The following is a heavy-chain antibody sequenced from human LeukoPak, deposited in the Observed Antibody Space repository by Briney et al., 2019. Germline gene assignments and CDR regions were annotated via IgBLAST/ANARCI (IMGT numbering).Heavy chain of an antibody. CDR3: AKRGATDWYHLDAFDI. Sequence: GESLKISCKASGYSFTTYWIGWVRQMPGKGLEWMGIIYPGDSDTRYSPSFQGQVTISADKSITTAYLQWSSLKASDTAMYYCAKRGATDWYHLDAFDIWGQGTMATVSS. CDR1: GYSFTTYW. CDR2: IYPGDSDT. D-gene: IGHD3-9*01. V-gene: IGHV5-51*01. J-gene: IGHJ3*02.